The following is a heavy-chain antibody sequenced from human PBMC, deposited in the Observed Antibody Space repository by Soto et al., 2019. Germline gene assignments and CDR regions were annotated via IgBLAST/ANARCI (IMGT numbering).Heavy chain of an antibody. CDR2: INAANGDT. CDR3: VRRHVSATGIDWFDP. V-gene: IGHV1-3*01. D-gene: IGHD6-13*01. Sequence: ASVKVSCKASGYTFTSYGIHWVRQAPGQRLEWMGWINAANGDTKYSPKFQGRVTITRDTSASTAYTELSSLRSEDTAVYYCVRRHVSATGIDWFDPWGQGTLVTVSS. CDR1: GYTFTSYG. J-gene: IGHJ5*02.